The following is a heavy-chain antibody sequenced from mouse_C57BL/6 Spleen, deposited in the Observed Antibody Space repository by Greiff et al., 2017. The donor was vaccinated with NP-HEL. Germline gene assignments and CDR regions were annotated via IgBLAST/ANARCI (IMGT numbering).Heavy chain of an antibody. J-gene: IGHJ3*01. CDR3: ARTYYGKCLFDY. Sequence: QVQLMESGAELVRPGASVTLSCKASGYTFTDYEMYWVQQTPVHGLEWIGAIDPETGGTAYHQKVKGRFILTTDKSNSTAYMELSSLRSEDTAVYYCARTYYGKCLFDYWGQGTLVTVSA. CDR1: GYTFTDYE. CDR2: IDPETGGT. D-gene: IGHD2-1*01. V-gene: IGHV1-15*01.